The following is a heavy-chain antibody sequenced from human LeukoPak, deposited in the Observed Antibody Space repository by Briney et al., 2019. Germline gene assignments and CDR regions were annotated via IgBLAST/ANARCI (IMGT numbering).Heavy chain of an antibody. J-gene: IGHJ6*02. CDR3: ARADQLRWFGDPRRPYYYGMDV. CDR2: IYPGDSDT. CDR1: GYSFPDYW. V-gene: IGHV5-51*01. Sequence: GESLKISCKGSGYSFPDYWIGWVRQPPGKGPEWMGIIYPGDSDTRYSPSFQGQVTISADKSISTAYLQWSSLKASDIAMYYCARADQLRWFGDPRRPYYYGMDVWGQGTTVTVSS. D-gene: IGHD3-10*01.